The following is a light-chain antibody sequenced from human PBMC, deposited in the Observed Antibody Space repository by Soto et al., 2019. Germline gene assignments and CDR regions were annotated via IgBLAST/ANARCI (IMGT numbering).Light chain of an antibody. CDR1: QSMSSY. CDR3: QQSYITLLT. CDR2: AAS. V-gene: IGKV1-39*01. J-gene: IGKJ4*01. Sequence: DIQMTQSPYSLSASVGDRVTITCRASQSMSSYLNWYQQEPGKAPKLLIYAASSLQSGVPSRFSGSGSGTDFTLTISSLQPEDFATYYCQQSYITLLTFGGGTNV.